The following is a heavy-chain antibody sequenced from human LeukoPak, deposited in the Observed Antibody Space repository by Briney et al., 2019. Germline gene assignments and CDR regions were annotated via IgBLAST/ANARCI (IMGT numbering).Heavy chain of an antibody. V-gene: IGHV4-34*01. D-gene: IGHD2-2*01. J-gene: IGHJ6*03. Sequence: SETLSLTCTVSGGSISSYYWSWIRQPPGKGLEWIGEINHSGSTNYNPSLKSRVTISVDTSKNQFSLKLSSVTAADTAVYYCASVRRVVEWGHYYYMDVWGKGTTVTVSS. CDR1: GGSISSYY. CDR3: ASVRRVVEWGHYYYMDV. CDR2: INHSGST.